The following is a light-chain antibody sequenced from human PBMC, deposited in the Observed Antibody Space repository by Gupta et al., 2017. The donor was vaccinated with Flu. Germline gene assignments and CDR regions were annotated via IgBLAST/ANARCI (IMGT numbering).Light chain of an antibody. J-gene: IGLJ2*01. V-gene: IGLV1-40*01. CDR2: ANN. CDR3: QSYDSSLTGSV. CDR1: SSNIGAGYD. Sequence: VTISCAGSSSNIGAGYDIHWYQHLPGTAPKLLLDANNNRPAGVPDRFSGSKSATSASLAIIGLQTEDEADYYCQSYDSSLTGSVFGGGTKLTVL.